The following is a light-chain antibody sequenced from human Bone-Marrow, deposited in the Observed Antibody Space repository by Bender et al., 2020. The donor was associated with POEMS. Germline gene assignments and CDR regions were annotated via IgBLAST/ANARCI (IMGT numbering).Light chain of an antibody. Sequence: QSALTQPASVSGSPGQSLTISCTGTSSDVGSYSLVSWYQHHPGTAPKLIIYNSDQRPSGVPDRFSGSMSGTSASLAISGLHSEDEADYYCVAWDDTLNGWVFGGGTKLTVL. CDR2: NSD. J-gene: IGLJ2*01. CDR1: SSDVGSYSL. CDR3: VAWDDTLNGWV. V-gene: IGLV2-14*02.